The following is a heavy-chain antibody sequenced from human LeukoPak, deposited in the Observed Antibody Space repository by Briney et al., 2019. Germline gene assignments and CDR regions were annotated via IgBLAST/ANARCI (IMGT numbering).Heavy chain of an antibody. CDR1: GYTFTSYG. D-gene: IGHD4-17*01. V-gene: IGHV1-18*01. J-gene: IGHJ4*02. Sequence: ASVTVSFKASGYTFTSYGISWVRQAPGQGLEWMGWISAYNGNTNYAQKLQGRVTMTTDTSTSTAYMELRSLRSDDTAVYYCARDTTTVTTRSPADYWGQGTLVTVSS. CDR3: ARDTTTVTTRSPADY. CDR2: ISAYNGNT.